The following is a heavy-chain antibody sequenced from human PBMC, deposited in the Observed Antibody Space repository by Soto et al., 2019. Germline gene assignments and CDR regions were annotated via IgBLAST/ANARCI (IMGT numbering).Heavy chain of an antibody. Sequence: EVQLVESGGGLVQPGRSLRLSCAASGFTFDDYAMHWVRQAPGKGLEWVSGISWNSGSIGYADSVKGRFTISRDNAKNSLYLQMNSLRAEDTALYYCAKDMRGSGSANDAFDIWGQGTMVTVSS. CDR1: GFTFDDYA. CDR2: ISWNSGSI. D-gene: IGHD3-10*01. J-gene: IGHJ3*02. CDR3: AKDMRGSGSANDAFDI. V-gene: IGHV3-9*01.